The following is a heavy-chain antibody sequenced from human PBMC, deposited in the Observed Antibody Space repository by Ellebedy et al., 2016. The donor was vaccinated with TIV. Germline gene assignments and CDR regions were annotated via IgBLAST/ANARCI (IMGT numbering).Heavy chain of an antibody. D-gene: IGHD2-21*01. CDR2: VYYSGSP. V-gene: IGHV4-39*01. J-gene: IGHJ4*02. CDR3: ARIDPWQPIDD. Sequence: MPSETLSLTCGVSGGSVSNTRYYWSWLRQPPGKGLEWIGSVYYSGSPYYNPSFKSRVTQSADTSKNQFSLHLRTGTAADTAVYYCARIDPWQPIDDWGQGILVTVSS. CDR1: GGSVSNTRYY.